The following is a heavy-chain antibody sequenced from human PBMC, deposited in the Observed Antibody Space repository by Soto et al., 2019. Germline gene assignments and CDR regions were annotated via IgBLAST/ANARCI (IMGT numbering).Heavy chain of an antibody. J-gene: IGHJ4*02. Sequence: SLRLSCTASGFTFGDYAMSWVRQAPGKGLEWVGFIRSKAYGGTTEYAASVKGRFTISRDDSKSIAYLQMNSLKTEDTAVYYCTRDRRWYYYDSSGYPTFRYWGQGTLVTVSS. V-gene: IGHV3-49*04. CDR1: GFTFGDYA. CDR3: TRDRRWYYYDSSGYPTFRY. D-gene: IGHD3-22*01. CDR2: IRSKAYGGTT.